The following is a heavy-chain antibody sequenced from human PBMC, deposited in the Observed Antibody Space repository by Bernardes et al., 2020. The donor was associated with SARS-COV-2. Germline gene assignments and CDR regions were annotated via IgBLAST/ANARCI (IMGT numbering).Heavy chain of an antibody. D-gene: IGHD2-15*01. CDR3: TRVLDGRAGAFDI. Sequence: GSLRLSCVGSEFSLSSYWMHWVRQAPGTGPVWVSRINVDGRTTNYADSVKGRFTISRDNAKNALYLHMNSLRAEDTAVYYCTRVLDGRAGAFDIWGQGTMVTVSS. CDR1: EFSLSSYW. J-gene: IGHJ3*02. V-gene: IGHV3-74*01. CDR2: INVDGRTT.